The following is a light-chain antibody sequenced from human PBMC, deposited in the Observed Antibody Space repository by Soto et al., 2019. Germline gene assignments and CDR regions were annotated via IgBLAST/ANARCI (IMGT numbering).Light chain of an antibody. CDR1: QTVSSN. CDR3: QQYNNWPPWT. Sequence: ETVMTQSPVTLSVSPGERATLSCRASQTVSSNLAWYQQKPGQAPRLLIYGASTRATGIPARFSGSGSGTEFTLTISSLQSEDLAVYYCQQYNNWPPWTFGQGTKVEIK. V-gene: IGKV3-15*01. CDR2: GAS. J-gene: IGKJ1*01.